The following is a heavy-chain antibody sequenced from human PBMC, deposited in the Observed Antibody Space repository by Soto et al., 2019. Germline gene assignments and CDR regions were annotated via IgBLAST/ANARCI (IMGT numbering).Heavy chain of an antibody. J-gene: IGHJ6*02. CDR2: MYYTGSP. CDR3: ARNLVHEYSLDV. Sequence: PSETLSPTCTDSGGSISSGGYYWTWIRQYPGKGLEWIGYMYYTGSPYYNPSLESRLTISLDTSNNQVSLKLTSVTAADTAVYYCARNLVHEYSLDVWGQGTTVTVSS. CDR1: GGSISSGGYY. V-gene: IGHV4-31*03. D-gene: IGHD6-6*01.